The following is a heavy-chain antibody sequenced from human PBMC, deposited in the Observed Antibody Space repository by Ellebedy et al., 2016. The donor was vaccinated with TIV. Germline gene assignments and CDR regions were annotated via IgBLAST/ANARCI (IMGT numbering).Heavy chain of an antibody. CDR2: IIPIFGTA. V-gene: IGHV1-69*13. CDR3: AREGPRCSSTSCYLDY. Sequence: SVKVSCXASGGTFSSYAISWVRQAPGQGLEWMGGIIPIFGTANYAQKFQGRVTITADESTSTAYMELSSLRSEDTAVYYCAREGPRCSSTSCYLDYWGQGTLVTVSS. J-gene: IGHJ4*02. CDR1: GGTFSSYA. D-gene: IGHD2-2*01.